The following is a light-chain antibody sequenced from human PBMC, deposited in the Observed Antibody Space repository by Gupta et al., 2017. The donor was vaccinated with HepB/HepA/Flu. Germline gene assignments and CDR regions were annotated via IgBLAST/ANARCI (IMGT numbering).Light chain of an antibody. Sequence: QSALTQPASVSGSPGQSITLSSTGTSSDVGAWDHVSWYQHHPGKAPKLIIYGVNSRPSGVSTRFSGSKSGNTASLSISGLQAEDEADYYCNSYTTRSTVLFGGGTKLTVL. CDR3: NSYTTRSTVL. V-gene: IGLV2-14*03. CDR1: SSDVGAWDH. CDR2: GVN. J-gene: IGLJ2*01.